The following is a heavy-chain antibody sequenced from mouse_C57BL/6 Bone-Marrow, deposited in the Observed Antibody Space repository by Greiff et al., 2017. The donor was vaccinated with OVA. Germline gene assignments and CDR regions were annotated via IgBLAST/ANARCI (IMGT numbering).Heavy chain of an antibody. J-gene: IGHJ2*01. V-gene: IGHV1-72*01. CDR1: GYTFTSYW. CDR3: ARGRGRWLLKENYFDY. CDR2: IDPNSGGT. D-gene: IGHD2-3*01. Sequence: VKLQQPGAELVKPGASVKLSCKASGYTFTSYWMHWVKQRPGRGLEWIGRIDPNSGGTKYNEKFKSKATLTVDKPSSTAYMQLSSLTSEDSAVYYCARGRGRWLLKENYFDYWGQGTTLTVSS.